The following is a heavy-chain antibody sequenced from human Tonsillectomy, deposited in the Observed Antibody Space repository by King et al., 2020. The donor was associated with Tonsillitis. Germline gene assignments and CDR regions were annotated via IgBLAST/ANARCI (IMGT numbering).Heavy chain of an antibody. D-gene: IGHD4-11*01. J-gene: IGHJ3*02. CDR3: ARSDYSKDAFDI. Sequence: VQLMQSGGGLVQPGGSLRLSCAASGFTFSSYWMHWVRQAPGKGLVWVSRINSDGSSTSYADSVKGRFTISRDNAKNTLYLQMNSLRAEDTAVYYCARSDYSKDAFDIWGQGTMVTVSS. CDR2: INSDGSST. V-gene: IGHV3-74*01. CDR1: GFTFSSYW.